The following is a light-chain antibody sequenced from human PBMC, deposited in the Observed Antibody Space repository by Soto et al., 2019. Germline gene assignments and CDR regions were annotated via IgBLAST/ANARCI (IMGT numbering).Light chain of an antibody. J-gene: IGLJ1*01. CDR2: RNN. CDR3: AAWDDSLSGQV. CDR1: SSNIGSNY. V-gene: IGLV1-47*01. Sequence: QLVLTQPPSASGTPGQRVTISCSGSSSNIGSNYVYWYQQLPGTAPKLLIYRNNQRPSGVPDRFSGSKSGTSASLAISGRRSEDEADYYCAAWDDSLSGQVFGTGTKLTVL.